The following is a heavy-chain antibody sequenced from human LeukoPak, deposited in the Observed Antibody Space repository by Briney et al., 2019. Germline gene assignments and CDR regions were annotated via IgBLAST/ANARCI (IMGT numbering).Heavy chain of an antibody. CDR2: INPNSGGT. CDR1: GYTFTGYY. CDR3: ARGYYYDSSGHHEFDY. J-gene: IGHJ4*02. D-gene: IGHD3-22*01. V-gene: IGHV1-2*02. Sequence: ASVKVSCKASGYTFTGYYMHWVRQAPGQGLEWMGWINPNSGGTNYAQKFQGRVTMTRDTSISTAYMELSRLRSDDTAVYYCARGYYYDSSGHHEFDYWGQGTLVTVSS.